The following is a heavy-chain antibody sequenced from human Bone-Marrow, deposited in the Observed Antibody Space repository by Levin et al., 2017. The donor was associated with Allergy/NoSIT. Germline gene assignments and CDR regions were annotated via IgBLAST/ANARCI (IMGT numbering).Heavy chain of an antibody. V-gene: IGHV3-48*04. CDR2: ISANSETI. CDR3: ARDSGVAGADDY. J-gene: IGHJ4*02. Sequence: PGGSLRLSCTASGFTFSAHPMTWVRRGPGKGLEWVSYISANSETIFYADPVRGRFTISRDNAKNSLYLQMNGLRPEDTALYYCARDSGVAGADDYWGQGTLVTVSS. D-gene: IGHD3-10*01. CDR1: GFTFSAHP.